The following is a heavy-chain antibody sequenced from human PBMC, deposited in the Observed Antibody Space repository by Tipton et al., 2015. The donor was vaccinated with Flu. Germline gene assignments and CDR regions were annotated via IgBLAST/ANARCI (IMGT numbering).Heavy chain of an antibody. D-gene: IGHD2-21*01. J-gene: IGHJ3*02. CDR2: IYYSGST. CDR1: GGSISSYY. Sequence: TLSLTCTVSGGSISSYYWSWIRQPPGKGLEWIGYIYYSGSTNYNPSLKSRVTISVDTSKNQFSLKLSSVTAADTAVYYCARRHIVVVIADDAFDIWGQGTMVTVSS. CDR3: ARRHIVVVIADDAFDI. V-gene: IGHV4-59*12.